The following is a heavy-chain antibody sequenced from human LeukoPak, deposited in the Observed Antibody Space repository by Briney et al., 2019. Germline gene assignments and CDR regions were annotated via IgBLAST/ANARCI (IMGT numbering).Heavy chain of an antibody. Sequence: SETLSLTCTVSGGSISSYYWSWIRQPPGKGLGWIGYIYYSGSTNYNPSLKSRVTISVDTSKNQFSLKLSSVTAADTAVYYCARAPVPSWVDYWGQGTLVTVSS. V-gene: IGHV4-59*01. CDR2: IYYSGST. D-gene: IGHD6-13*01. J-gene: IGHJ4*02. CDR1: GGSISSYY. CDR3: ARAPVPSWVDY.